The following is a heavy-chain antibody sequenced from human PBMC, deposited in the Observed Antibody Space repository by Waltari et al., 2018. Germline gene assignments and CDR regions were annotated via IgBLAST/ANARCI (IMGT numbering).Heavy chain of an antibody. V-gene: IGHV4-34*01. J-gene: IGHJ4*02. Sequence: QVQLQQWGAGLLKPSETLSLTCAVYGGSFSGSYWSWIRQPPGKGLEWIGEINHSGSTNHNPSLKSRVTISVDTSKNQFSLKLSSVTAADTAVYYCARGISGWYVRTYYFDYWGQGTLVTVSS. CDR2: INHSGST. CDR1: GGSFSGSY. CDR3: ARGISGWYVRTYYFDY. D-gene: IGHD6-19*01.